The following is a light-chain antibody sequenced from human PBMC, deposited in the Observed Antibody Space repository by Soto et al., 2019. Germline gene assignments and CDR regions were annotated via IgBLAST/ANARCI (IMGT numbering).Light chain of an antibody. V-gene: IGKV3-11*01. CDR1: QSIGNY. J-gene: IGKJ1*01. CDR3: QQRSNWPPGRT. CDR2: DAS. Sequence: VVLTQSPATLSLSPGEGATLSCRASQSIGNYLAWYQQKPGQAPRLLIYDASNRATGIPARFSGSGSGTDFTLTISSLEPEDFAVYYCQQRSNWPPGRTFGQGTKVDIK.